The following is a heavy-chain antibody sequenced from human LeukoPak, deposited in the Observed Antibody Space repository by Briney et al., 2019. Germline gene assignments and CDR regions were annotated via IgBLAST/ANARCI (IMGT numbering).Heavy chain of an antibody. Sequence: ASVKVSCKASGYTFTSYGISWVRQAPGQGLEWMGWISAYNDNTNYAQKLQGRVTMTTCTSTSTAYMELRSLRSDDTAVYYCARNHSGTSFDYWGQGTLVTVSS. V-gene: IGHV1-18*01. CDR2: ISAYNDNT. D-gene: IGHD1-26*01. J-gene: IGHJ4*02. CDR1: GYTFTSYG. CDR3: ARNHSGTSFDY.